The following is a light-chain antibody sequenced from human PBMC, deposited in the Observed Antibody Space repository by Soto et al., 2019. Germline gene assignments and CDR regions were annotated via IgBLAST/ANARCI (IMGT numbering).Light chain of an antibody. CDR2: GAS. CDR3: QQYGSSPRT. V-gene: IGKV3-20*01. Sequence: ENLLTQSPGTLSLSPGEGATLSCRASRGVSANYLAWYQQKPGQAPTLLIYGASIRAAGIPDRFSGSGSGTDFTLTIRRLEPEDFAVYYCQQYGSSPRTFGQGTKVDTK. CDR1: RGVSANY. J-gene: IGKJ1*01.